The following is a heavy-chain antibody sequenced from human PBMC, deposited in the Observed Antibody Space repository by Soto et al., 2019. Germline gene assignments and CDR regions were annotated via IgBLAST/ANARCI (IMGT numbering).Heavy chain of an antibody. D-gene: IGHD4-17*01. CDR1: GGSISSSSYY. J-gene: IGHJ4*02. Sequence: SETLSLTCTVSGGSISSSSYYWGWIRQPPRKGLEWIGSIYYSGSTYYNPSLKSRVTISVDTSKNQFSLKLSSVTAADAAVYYCAADYGDYNSDFDYWGQGTLVTVS. CDR3: AADYGDYNSDFDY. V-gene: IGHV4-39*01. CDR2: IYYSGST.